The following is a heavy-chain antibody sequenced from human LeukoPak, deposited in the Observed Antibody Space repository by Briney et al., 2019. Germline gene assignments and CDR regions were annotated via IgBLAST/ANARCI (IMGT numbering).Heavy chain of an antibody. Sequence: PSQTLSLTCTVSGGSINSGDHYWSWIRQPAGKGLEWIGRVYTSGNTLYNPSPKSRVAISIDRSKNQFSLKLTSVTAAATALYHCARGGTIFTFFDYWGQGIAVTVSS. CDR3: ARGGTIFTFFDY. CDR1: GGSINSGDHY. D-gene: IGHD5-24*01. J-gene: IGHJ4*02. CDR2: VYTSGNT. V-gene: IGHV4-61*02.